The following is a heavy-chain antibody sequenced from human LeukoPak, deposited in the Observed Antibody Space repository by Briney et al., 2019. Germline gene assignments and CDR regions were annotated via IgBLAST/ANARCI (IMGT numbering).Heavy chain of an antibody. CDR2: MNPSSGNS. V-gene: IGHV1-8*01. D-gene: IGHD5-18*01. J-gene: IGHJ4*02. Sequence: ASVKVSCRASGYTFASYDINWVRQATGQGLEWMGWMNPSSGNSDYIEKFQGRLTMTRDTSISTAYMELSNLRSDDTAVYYCTSRYSYGYGEDYWGQGTLVTVSS. CDR3: TSRYSYGYGEDY. CDR1: GYTFASYD.